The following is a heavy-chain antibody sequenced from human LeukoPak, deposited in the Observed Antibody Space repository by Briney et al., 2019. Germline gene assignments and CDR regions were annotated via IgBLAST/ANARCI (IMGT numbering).Heavy chain of an antibody. J-gene: IGHJ3*02. V-gene: IGHV4-31*03. Sequence: KASETLSLTCTVSGDSMSSGGYDWRWVRQHRGKGLEWIVYIYYSGSTYYNPSLTRRVTISVDTSKNQFSLKLSSVTAADTAVYYCARDYGDYAAFDIWGQGTMVTVSS. CDR3: ARDYGDYAAFDI. CDR1: GDSMSSGGYD. D-gene: IGHD4-17*01. CDR2: IYYSGST.